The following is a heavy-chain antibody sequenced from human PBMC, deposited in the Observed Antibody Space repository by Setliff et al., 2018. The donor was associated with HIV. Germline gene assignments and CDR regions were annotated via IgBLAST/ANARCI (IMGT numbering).Heavy chain of an antibody. J-gene: IGHJ4*02. Sequence: GASVKVSCKASGYRFTTYGLSWVRQAPGQGLEWMGWISPHSGDTKYAQKAQGRVTMTTDTSTGTSYMELRSLRSDDTAVYYCARGDGMGPVVVTAMFDYWGQGTLVTVSS. CDR3: ARGDGMGPVVVTAMFDY. V-gene: IGHV1-18*01. D-gene: IGHD2-21*02. CDR1: GYRFTTYG. CDR2: ISPHSGDT.